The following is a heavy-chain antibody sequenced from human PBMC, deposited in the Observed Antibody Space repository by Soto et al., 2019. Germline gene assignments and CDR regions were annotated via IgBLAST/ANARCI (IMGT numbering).Heavy chain of an antibody. Sequence: EVQLVESGGGLVQPGGSLRLSCAASGFTFSSYWMSWVRQAPGKGLEWLANIKQDGSEKYYVDSVKDRFTISRDNAKNSLYLQMNSLRAEDTAVYYCARGGLWFGEINYYFDYWGQGTLVTVSS. D-gene: IGHD3-10*01. J-gene: IGHJ4*02. CDR3: ARGGLWFGEINYYFDY. CDR1: GFTFSSYW. CDR2: IKQDGSEK. V-gene: IGHV3-7*01.